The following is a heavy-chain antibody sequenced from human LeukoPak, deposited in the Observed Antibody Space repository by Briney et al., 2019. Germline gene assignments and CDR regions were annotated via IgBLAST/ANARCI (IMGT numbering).Heavy chain of an antibody. V-gene: IGHV3-53*01. Sequence: GGSLRLSCAASGFTVSSNYMSWVRQAPGKGLEWVSVIYSGGSTYYADSVKGRFTISRDNSKNTLYLQMNSLRAEDTAVYYCARGEGLAARLWFDPWGLGTLVTVSS. CDR2: IYSGGST. CDR1: GFTVSSNY. J-gene: IGHJ5*02. CDR3: ARGEGLAARLWFDP. D-gene: IGHD6-6*01.